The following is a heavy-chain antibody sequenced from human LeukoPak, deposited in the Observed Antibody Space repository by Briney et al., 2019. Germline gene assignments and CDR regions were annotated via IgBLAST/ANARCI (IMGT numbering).Heavy chain of an antibody. J-gene: IGHJ4*02. CDR3: ARDLRGLRPALFDY. V-gene: IGHV7-4-1*02. Sequence: ASVKVSCKASGYTFTSYAMNWVRQAPGQGLEWMGWINTNTGNPTYAQGFTGRFVFSLDTPVSTAYLQISSLKAEDTAVYYCARDLRGLRPALFDYWGQGTLVTVSS. CDR2: INTNTGNP. D-gene: IGHD3-10*01. CDR1: GYTFTSYA.